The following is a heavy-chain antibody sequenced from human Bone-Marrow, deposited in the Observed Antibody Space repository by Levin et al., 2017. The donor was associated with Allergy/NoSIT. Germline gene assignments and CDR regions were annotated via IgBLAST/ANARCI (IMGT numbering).Heavy chain of an antibody. CDR2: FHHSGTT. V-gene: IGHV4-38-2*02. CDR3: ARVSRYCTNGMCSYDT. CDR1: GSSLRSGYF. D-gene: IGHD2-8*01. Sequence: SSPLSLPCPVSGSSLRSGYFWGWLRQPPGKGLEWIGSFHHSGTTHYNPPLKSRVTIVVDTSKNQFSLKLTSVTAADTAVYYCARVSRYCTNGMCSYDTWGQGTLVTVSS. J-gene: IGHJ5*02.